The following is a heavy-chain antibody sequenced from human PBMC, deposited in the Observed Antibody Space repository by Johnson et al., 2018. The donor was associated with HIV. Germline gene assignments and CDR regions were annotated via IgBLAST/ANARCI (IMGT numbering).Heavy chain of an antibody. CDR3: QGDSGSYHGNDAFDI. CDR1: GFTFSSYA. J-gene: IGHJ3*02. Sequence: VQLVESGGGLVQPGGSLRLSCAASGFTFSSYAMSWVRQAPGKGLEWVSGINWNGGSTGYADYVKGRFTISRDNAKNSLYLQMNSLRAEDTALYYCQGDSGSYHGNDAFDIWGQGTMVTVSS. V-gene: IGHV3-20*04. CDR2: INWNGGST. D-gene: IGHD1-26*01.